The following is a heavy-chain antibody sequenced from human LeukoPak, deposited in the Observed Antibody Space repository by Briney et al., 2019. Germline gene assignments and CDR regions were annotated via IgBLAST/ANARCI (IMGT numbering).Heavy chain of an antibody. CDR1: GFTVSSYG. CDR3: AKRVPYSSSSVYFDS. J-gene: IGHJ4*02. Sequence: PGGSLRLSCAASGFTVSSYGMSWVRQAPGKALEWVSAISDSGSDTYYADSVKGRFTISKDNSKNTLFLRMNSLRAEDTAVYYCAKRVPYSSSSVYFDSWGQGTLVTVSS. D-gene: IGHD6-6*01. V-gene: IGHV3-23*01. CDR2: ISDSGSDT.